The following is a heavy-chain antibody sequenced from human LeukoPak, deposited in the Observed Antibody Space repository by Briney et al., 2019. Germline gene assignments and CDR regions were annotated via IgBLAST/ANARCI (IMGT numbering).Heavy chain of an antibody. CDR3: ATDLYCSGGSCHGFYYMDV. CDR2: IAPHSGDT. V-gene: IGHV1-2*02. CDR1: GYTLTDYY. Sequence: ASVKVSCKASGYTLTDYYMHWVRQAPGQGLEWMGWIAPHSGDTNYAQKFQGRVTMTRDTSISTAHMELSSLRSEDTAVYYCATDLYCSGGSCHGFYYMDVWGKGTTVTVSS. J-gene: IGHJ6*03. D-gene: IGHD2-15*01.